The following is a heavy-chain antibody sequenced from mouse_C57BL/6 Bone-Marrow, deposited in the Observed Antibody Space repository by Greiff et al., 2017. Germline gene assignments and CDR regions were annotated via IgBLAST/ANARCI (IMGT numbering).Heavy chain of an antibody. CDR1: GYTFTSYT. CDR3: ARYYYYAMDY. V-gene: IGHV1-4*01. CDR2: INPSSGYT. D-gene: IGHD1-1*01. Sequence: VQLQESGAELARPGASVKMSCKASGYTFTSYTMHWVKQRPGQGLEWIGYINPSSGYTKYNQKFKDKATLTADKSSSTAYMQLSSLTSEDSAVYYCARYYYYAMDYWGQGTSVTVSS. J-gene: IGHJ4*01.